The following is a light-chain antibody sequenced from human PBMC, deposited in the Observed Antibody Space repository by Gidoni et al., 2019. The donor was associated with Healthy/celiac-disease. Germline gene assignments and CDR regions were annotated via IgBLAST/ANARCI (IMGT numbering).Light chain of an antibody. CDR1: QSVLYSSNNKNY. V-gene: IGKV4-1*01. J-gene: IGKJ1*01. CDR3: KQYYSTPT. Sequence: DIVMTKSPDSLAVSMGERPTINCKSSQSVLYSSNNKNYLAWYQQKPGQPPKLLIYWASTRECGVPDRFSGSGSGTDFTLSISSLQGEDVAVYYCKQYYSTPTFGQGTKVEIK. CDR2: WAS.